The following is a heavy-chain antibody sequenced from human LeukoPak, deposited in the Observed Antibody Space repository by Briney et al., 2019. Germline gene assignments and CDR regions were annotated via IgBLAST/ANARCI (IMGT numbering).Heavy chain of an antibody. CDR3: AKGSKGTYDY. Sequence: GGSLRLSCVASGFTFSSYVMTWVRQAPGKGLEWVSSIIGNGDSTYYADSVKGRFTNSRDNSKNTLYLQMNSLRAEDTAIYYCAKGSKGTYDYWGQGTLVTVSS. CDR2: IIGNGDST. CDR1: GFTFSSYV. V-gene: IGHV3-23*01. J-gene: IGHJ4*02.